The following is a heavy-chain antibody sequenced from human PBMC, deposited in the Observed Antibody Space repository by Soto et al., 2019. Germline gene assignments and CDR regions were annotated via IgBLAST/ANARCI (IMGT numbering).Heavy chain of an antibody. CDR2: IYYSGST. Sequence: QVQLQESGPGLVKPSQTLSLTCTVSGGSISSGGYYWSWIRQHPGKGLEWIGYIYYSGSTYYNPSVKSRVTISVGTSENQFSLKLSSVTAADTAEYYCARDRGYCSGGSCYGYDYGMDVWGQGTTVTVSS. V-gene: IGHV4-31*03. J-gene: IGHJ6*02. CDR3: ARDRGYCSGGSCYGYDYGMDV. D-gene: IGHD2-15*01. CDR1: GGSISSGGYY.